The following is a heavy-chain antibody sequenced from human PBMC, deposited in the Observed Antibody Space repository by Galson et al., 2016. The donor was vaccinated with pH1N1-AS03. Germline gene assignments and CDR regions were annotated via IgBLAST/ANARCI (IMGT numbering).Heavy chain of an antibody. Sequence: SLRLSCAASGFTFNNYPMHWVRQAPGKGLEWVAIISYDGTNRHYADSVKGRFTISRDNSKNTLHLQMNTLRVEDTAMYYCAGGVSPPSENYYGAGFDDWGQGSLVAVSS. J-gene: IGHJ4*02. CDR1: GFTFNNYP. D-gene: IGHD1-26*01. CDR2: ISYDGTNR. CDR3: AGGVSPPSENYYGAGFDD. V-gene: IGHV3-30*04.